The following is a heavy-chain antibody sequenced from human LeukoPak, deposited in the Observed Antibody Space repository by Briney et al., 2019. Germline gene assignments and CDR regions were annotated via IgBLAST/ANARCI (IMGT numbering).Heavy chain of an antibody. CDR1: GGSISSSSYY. CDR3: ARWADSSGYYFDY. V-gene: IGHV4-39*01. Sequence: SETLSLTCTVSGGSISSSSYYWGWIRQPPGKGLEWIGSIYYSGSTYYNPPLKSRVTISVDTSKNQFSLKLSSVTAADTAVYYCARWADSSGYYFDYWGQGTLVTVSS. CDR2: IYYSGST. J-gene: IGHJ4*02. D-gene: IGHD3-22*01.